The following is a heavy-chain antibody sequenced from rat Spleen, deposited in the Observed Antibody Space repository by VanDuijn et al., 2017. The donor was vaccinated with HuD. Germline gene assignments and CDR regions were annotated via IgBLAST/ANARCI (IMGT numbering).Heavy chain of an antibody. V-gene: IGHV2-47*01. D-gene: IGHD1-4*01. CDR3: ARGINYPGPLDY. J-gene: IGHJ2*01. CDR1: GFTFNNYW. CDR2: IWTNGGT. Sequence: VQLVESGGGLLQPGRSLKLSCITSGFTFNNYWMTWIRQPPGKGLEWMGVIWTNGGTDYNSPIKSRLTISRDTSKSQVFLKMNSLQSEDTAMYFCARGINYPGPLDYWGQGVMVTVSS.